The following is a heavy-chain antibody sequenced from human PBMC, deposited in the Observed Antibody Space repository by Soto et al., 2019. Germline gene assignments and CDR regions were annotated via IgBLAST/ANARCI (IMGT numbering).Heavy chain of an antibody. CDR3: AKDSRITMVRGVVIPPGY. Sequence: EVQLFESGGGLVQPGGSLRLSCAASGFTFSNYAMSWVRQAPGKGLEWVSGISGSGGSTCYADSVKGRFTISRDNSKNTLYLQMNSLRANDTAVYYCAKDSRITMVRGVVIPPGYWGQGTLVTVSS. D-gene: IGHD3-10*01. CDR1: GFTFSNYA. J-gene: IGHJ4*02. CDR2: ISGSGGST. V-gene: IGHV3-23*01.